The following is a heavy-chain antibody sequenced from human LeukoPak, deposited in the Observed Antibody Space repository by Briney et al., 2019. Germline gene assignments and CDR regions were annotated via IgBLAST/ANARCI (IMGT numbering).Heavy chain of an antibody. CDR1: GGSISSSNW. V-gene: IGHV4-4*02. CDR2: IYHSGST. CDR3: ARDQGEGKYYFDY. D-gene: IGHD3-10*01. Sequence: SETLSLTCAVSGGSISSSNWWSWVRQPPGKGLEWIGEIYHSGSTNYNPSLKSRVTISVDKSKNQFSLKLSSVTAADTAVYYGARDQGEGKYYFDYWGQGTLFTVSS. J-gene: IGHJ4*02.